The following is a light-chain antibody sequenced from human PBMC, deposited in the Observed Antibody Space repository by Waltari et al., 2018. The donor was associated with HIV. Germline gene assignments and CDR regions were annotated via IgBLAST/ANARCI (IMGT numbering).Light chain of an antibody. Sequence: QAVVTQEPSLTVSPGGTITLTCGSTPGAVTSGHYPYWFQQKPGQAPRTLIYDTSNKHSWTPARFSGSLLGGKAALTLSGAQPEDEAEYHCLLSYSDSWVFGGGTKLTVL. CDR3: LLSYSDSWV. V-gene: IGLV7-46*01. CDR2: DTS. J-gene: IGLJ3*02. CDR1: PGAVTSGHY.